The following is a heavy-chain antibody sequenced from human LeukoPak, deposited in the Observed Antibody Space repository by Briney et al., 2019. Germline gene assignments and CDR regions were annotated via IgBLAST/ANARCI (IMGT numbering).Heavy chain of an antibody. D-gene: IGHD3-22*01. J-gene: IGHJ4*02. V-gene: IGHV4-34*01. Sequence: SETLSLTCAVYGGPFSGYYWSWIRQPPGKGLEWIGEINHSGSTNSNPSLKRRVSISVDTSKNQFSLNLSSVTAADTAVYSWASRPITYYYDISGYLVYWGQGTLVTVSS. CDR1: GGPFSGYY. CDR3: ASRPITYYYDISGYLVY. CDR2: INHSGST.